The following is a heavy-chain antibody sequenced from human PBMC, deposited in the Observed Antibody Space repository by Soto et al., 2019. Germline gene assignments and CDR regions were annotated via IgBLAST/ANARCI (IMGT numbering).Heavy chain of an antibody. CDR3: ARVAHQSHFWSGYYLFRFDP. Sequence: ASVKVSFKASGYTFTSYGISWVRQAPGQGLEWMGWISAYNGNTNYAQKLQGRVTMTTDTSTSTAYMELRSLRSDDTAVYYCARVAHQSHFWSGYYLFRFDPWGQGTLVTVSS. CDR2: ISAYNGNT. J-gene: IGHJ5*02. D-gene: IGHD3-3*01. CDR1: GYTFTSYG. V-gene: IGHV1-18*01.